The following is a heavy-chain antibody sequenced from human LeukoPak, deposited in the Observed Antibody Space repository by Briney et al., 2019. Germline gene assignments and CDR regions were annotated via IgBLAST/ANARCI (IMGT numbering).Heavy chain of an antibody. Sequence: GGSLRLSCAVSGFTFSNYALSWVRQAPGKGLEWLSAITGSGDITYYADSVKGRFTVFRDISKNTLYLQMNSLRAEDTALYYCAKGITAADTGLDYWGQGTLVTVSS. CDR1: GFTFSNYA. J-gene: IGHJ4*02. V-gene: IGHV3-23*01. CDR3: AKGITAADTGLDY. CDR2: ITGSGDIT. D-gene: IGHD6-13*01.